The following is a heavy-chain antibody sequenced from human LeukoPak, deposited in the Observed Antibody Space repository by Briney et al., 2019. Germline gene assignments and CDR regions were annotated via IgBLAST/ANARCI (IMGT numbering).Heavy chain of an antibody. CDR1: GGTFSSYA. D-gene: IGHD3-9*01. J-gene: IGHJ6*04. V-gene: IGHV1-69*05. Sequence: ASVKVSCKASGGTFSSYAISWVRQAPGQGLEWMGGIIPIFGTANYAQKFQGRVTITTDESTSTAYMELSSLTSEDTAIYYCATGPHYEILTGSSKRETYFYHMDVWGKGTTVTVAS. CDR2: IIPIFGTA. CDR3: ATGPHYEILTGSSKRETYFYHMDV.